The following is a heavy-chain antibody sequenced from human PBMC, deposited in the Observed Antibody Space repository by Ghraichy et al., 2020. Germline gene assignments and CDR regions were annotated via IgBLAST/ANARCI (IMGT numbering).Heavy chain of an antibody. CDR1: GFSLSSSGMC. CDR3: ARVYSSGYYYNFDL. D-gene: IGHD3-22*01. CDR2: IDWDDDR. J-gene: IGHJ4*02. V-gene: IGHV2-70*01. Sequence: GPTLVKPTQTLTLTCTFSGFSLSSSGMCVSWIRQPPGKALEWLALIDWDDDRYYSASLKTRLTISKDTSKNQVVLTMTNMDPADTATYYCARVYSSGYYYNFDLWGQGTLVTVSS.